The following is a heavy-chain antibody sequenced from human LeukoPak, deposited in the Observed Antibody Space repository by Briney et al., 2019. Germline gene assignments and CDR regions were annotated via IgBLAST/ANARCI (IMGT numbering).Heavy chain of an antibody. CDR3: ARDYGGFAGYYYMDV. CDR1: GYTFTGYY. V-gene: IGHV1-2*04. J-gene: IGHJ6*03. Sequence: ASVKVSCKASGYTFTGYYMHWVRQAPGQGLEWMGWINPNSGGTNYAQKFQGWVTMTRDTSISTAYMELRSLRSDDTAVYYCARDYGGFAGYYYMDVWGKGTTVTVSS. D-gene: IGHD4-23*01. CDR2: INPNSGGT.